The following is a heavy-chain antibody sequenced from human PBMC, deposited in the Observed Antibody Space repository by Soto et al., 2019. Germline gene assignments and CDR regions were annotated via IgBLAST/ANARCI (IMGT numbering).Heavy chain of an antibody. J-gene: IGHJ5*02. CDR1: GYTFTSYY. D-gene: IGHD2-15*01. Sequence: ASVKVSCQASGYTFTSYYIPCVRQAPGQGLEWMGIINPSGGSTSYAQKFQGRVTMTRDTSTSTVYMELSSLRSEDTAVYYCARGVVEQWKWFDTWGQGTLVTVSS. CDR3: ARGVVEQWKWFDT. V-gene: IGHV1-46*01. CDR2: INPSGGST.